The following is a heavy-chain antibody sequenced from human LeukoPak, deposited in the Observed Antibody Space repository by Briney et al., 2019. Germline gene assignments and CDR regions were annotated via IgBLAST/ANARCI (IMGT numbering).Heavy chain of an antibody. D-gene: IGHD3-22*01. CDR3: ARLTHYYDSSGYYCFDP. Sequence: SETLSLTCTVSGGSISSYFWSWIRQPPGKGREWIGYIYHTGSTNYNPSLESRVTISVDTSKNQFSLNLTSVTAADTALYYCARLTHYYDSSGYYCFDPWGQGTLVTVSS. V-gene: IGHV4-59*01. CDR2: IYHTGST. CDR1: GGSISSYF. J-gene: IGHJ5*02.